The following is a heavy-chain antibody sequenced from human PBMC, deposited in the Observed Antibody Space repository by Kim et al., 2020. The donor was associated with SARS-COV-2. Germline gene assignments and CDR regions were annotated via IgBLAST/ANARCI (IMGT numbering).Heavy chain of an antibody. D-gene: IGHD3-10*01. CDR1: GFTFSSYA. J-gene: IGHJ5*02. CDR3: ARAGSGSYYNWFDP. V-gene: IGHV3-30*04. CDR2: ISYDGSNK. Sequence: GGSLRLSCAASGFTFSSYAMHWVRQAPGKGLEWVAVISYDGSNKYYADSVKGRFTISRDNSKNTLYLQMDSLRAEDTAVYYCARAGSGSYYNWFDPWGQGTLVTVSS.